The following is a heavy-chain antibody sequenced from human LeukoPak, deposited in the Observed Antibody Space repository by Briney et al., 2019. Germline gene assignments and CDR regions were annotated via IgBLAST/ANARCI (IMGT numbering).Heavy chain of an antibody. CDR2: IKQDGSEK. V-gene: IGHV3-7*01. J-gene: IGHJ4*02. Sequence: PGVSLRLSCAASGFTFSSYWMTWDRQAPGKGLEWVANIKQDGSEKNYVDSVKGRFTISRDNAKNSLYLQMNSLRVEDRAVYCCARDASGEYDSSSRIHLDCWGQGTLVTVSS. D-gene: IGHD6-6*01. CDR3: ARDASGEYDSSSRIHLDC. CDR1: GFTFSSYW.